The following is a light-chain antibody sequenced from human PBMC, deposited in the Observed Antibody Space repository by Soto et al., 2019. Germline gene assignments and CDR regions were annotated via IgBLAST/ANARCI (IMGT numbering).Light chain of an antibody. CDR2: DAS. Sequence: DIQMTQSPSTLSASVGDRDTITCRASQSVSNYLAWYQQKPGKAPKLLIYDASSLESGVPSRFSGSGSGTDFTLSISSLQPDDFGTYYYQQYNSYSWTFGQGTKVEI. J-gene: IGKJ1*01. V-gene: IGKV1-5*01. CDR1: QSVSNY. CDR3: QQYNSYSWT.